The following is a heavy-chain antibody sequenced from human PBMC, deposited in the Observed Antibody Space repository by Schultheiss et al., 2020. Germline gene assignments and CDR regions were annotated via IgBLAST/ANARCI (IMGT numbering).Heavy chain of an antibody. Sequence: SETLSLTCTVSGGSISSSSYYWGWIRQPPGKGLEWIGSIYYSGSTYYNPSLKSRVTISVDTSKNQFSLKLSSVTAADTAVYYCARLASPARGSLVFDYWGQGTLVTVSS. V-gene: IGHV4-39*01. J-gene: IGHJ4*02. CDR3: ARLASPARGSLVFDY. CDR2: IYYSGST. D-gene: IGHD2-2*01. CDR1: GGSISSSSYY.